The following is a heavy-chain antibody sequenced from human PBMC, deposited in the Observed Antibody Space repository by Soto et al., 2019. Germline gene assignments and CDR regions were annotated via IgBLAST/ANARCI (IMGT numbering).Heavy chain of an antibody. D-gene: IGHD2-2*01. CDR1: GYTFTSYD. CDR3: ARGMRYCSSTSCSSGWFDP. V-gene: IGHV1-8*01. Sequence: AASVKVSCKASGYTFTSYDINWVRQATGQGLEWKGWMNPNSGNTGYAQKFQGRVTMTRNTSISTAYMELSSLRSEDTAVYYCARGMRYCSSTSCSSGWFDPWGQGTLVTVSS. J-gene: IGHJ5*02. CDR2: MNPNSGNT.